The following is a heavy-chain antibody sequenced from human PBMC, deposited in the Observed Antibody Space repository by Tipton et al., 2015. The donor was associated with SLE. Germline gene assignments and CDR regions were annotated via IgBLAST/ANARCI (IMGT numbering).Heavy chain of an antibody. Sequence: TLSLTCTVSGGSISSYYWSWIRQPPGKGLEWIGYIYYSGSTNYNPSLKSRVTISVDTSKNQFSLKLSSVTAADTAVYYCARDTLQEVYYCMDVWGQGTAVTVSS. CDR3: ARDTLQEVYYCMDV. J-gene: IGHJ6*02. V-gene: IGHV4-59*01. CDR1: GGSISSYY. CDR2: IYYSGST.